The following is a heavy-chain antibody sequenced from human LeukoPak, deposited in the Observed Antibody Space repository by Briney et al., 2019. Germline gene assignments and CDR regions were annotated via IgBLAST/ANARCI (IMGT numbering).Heavy chain of an antibody. Sequence: ASVKVSCKVSGYTLTELSMHWVRQAPGKGLEWMGGFDPEDGETIYAQKFQGRVTMTEDTSTDTAYMELSSLRSEDTAVYYCATDLMVRGYGWFDPWGQGTLVTVSS. CDR3: ATDLMVRGYGWFDP. D-gene: IGHD3-10*01. CDR2: FDPEDGET. V-gene: IGHV1-24*01. J-gene: IGHJ5*02. CDR1: GYTLTELS.